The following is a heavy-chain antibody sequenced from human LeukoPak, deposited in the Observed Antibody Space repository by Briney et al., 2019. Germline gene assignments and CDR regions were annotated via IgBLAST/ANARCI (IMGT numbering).Heavy chain of an antibody. CDR1: GFTFSNYA. D-gene: IGHD6-13*01. Sequence: GGSLRLSCAASGFTFSNYAMHWVRQAPGKGLEYVSGITSNGGSTYYANSVKGRFTISRDNSKNTLYLQMNSLRAEDTAVYYCAKDVAAAGTGYYFDYWGQGTLVTVSS. J-gene: IGHJ4*02. CDR3: AKDVAAAGTGYYFDY. CDR2: ITSNGGST. V-gene: IGHV3-64*01.